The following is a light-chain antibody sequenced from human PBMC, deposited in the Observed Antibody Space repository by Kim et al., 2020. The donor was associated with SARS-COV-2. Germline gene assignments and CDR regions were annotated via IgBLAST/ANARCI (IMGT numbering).Light chain of an antibody. J-gene: IGKJ4*01. V-gene: IGKV3-20*01. Sequence: EIVLTQSPGTLSLSPGERATLSCRASQSVRSRYLAWYQQKPGQAPRLLIYAASSRAAGIADRFTASGSGTDFILTISRLEPEDFAVYYCQQFGSSPLLSFGGGTKGDIK. CDR2: AAS. CDR1: QSVRSRY. CDR3: QQFGSSPLLS.